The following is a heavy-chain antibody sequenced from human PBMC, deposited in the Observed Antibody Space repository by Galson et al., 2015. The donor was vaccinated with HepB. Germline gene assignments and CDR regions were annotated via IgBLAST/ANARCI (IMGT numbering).Heavy chain of an antibody. D-gene: IGHD3-9*01. J-gene: IGHJ4*02. V-gene: IGHV3-30*04. CDR3: ARGQKYYDILTGFWLEGYYFDY. CDR1: GFTFSSYA. CDR2: ISYDGSNK. Sequence: SLRLSCAASGFTFSSYAMHWVRQAPGKGLEWVAVISYDGSNKYYADSVKGRFTISRDNSKNTLYLQMNSLRAEDTAVYYCARGQKYYDILTGFWLEGYYFDYWGQGTLVTVSS.